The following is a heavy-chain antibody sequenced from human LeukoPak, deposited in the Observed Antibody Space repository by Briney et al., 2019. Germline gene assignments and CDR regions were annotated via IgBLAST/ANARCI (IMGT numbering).Heavy chain of an antibody. CDR2: IIARFGTA. CDR3: ARHVHGDYGSGWFDP. D-gene: IGHD4-17*01. CDR1: GYTFTSYD. Sequence: SVKVSCKASGYTFTSYDINWVRQAPGQGLEWLGGIIARFGTAGYAQKCQGRVTITKDEATRTVYLELTSMKSDDTAVYYCARHVHGDYGSGWFDPWGQGTLVPVSS. V-gene: IGHV1-69*05. J-gene: IGHJ5*02.